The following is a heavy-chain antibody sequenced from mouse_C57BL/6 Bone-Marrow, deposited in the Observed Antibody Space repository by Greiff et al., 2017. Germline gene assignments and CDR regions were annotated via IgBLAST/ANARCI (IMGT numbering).Heavy chain of an antibody. J-gene: IGHJ3*01. Sequence: EVKLVESGGGLVQPGGSLSLSCAASGFTFTDYYMSWVRQPPGKALEWLGFIRNKANGYTTEYSASVKGRFTISRDNSQSILYLQRNALRAEDSATYYCARSSITGPFAYWGQGTLVTVSA. CDR2: IRNKANGYTT. CDR1: GFTFTDYY. CDR3: ARSSITGPFAY. D-gene: IGHD4-1*01. V-gene: IGHV7-3*01.